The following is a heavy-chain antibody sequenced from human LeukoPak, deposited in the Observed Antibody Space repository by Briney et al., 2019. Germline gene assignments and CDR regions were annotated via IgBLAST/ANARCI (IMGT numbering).Heavy chain of an antibody. J-gene: IGHJ4*02. CDR3: ARRPLCSTSSCYDFDY. CDR2: IYPADSDT. CDR1: GYYFTTYW. D-gene: IGHD2-2*01. Sequence: GESLKISCKGSGYYFTTYWIGWVRQLPGKGLEWMGIIYPADSDTRYSPSFQGQVTISADKSINTAYLQWSSLRASDTAMYYCARRPLCSTSSCYDFDYWGQGTLVTVSS. V-gene: IGHV5-51*01.